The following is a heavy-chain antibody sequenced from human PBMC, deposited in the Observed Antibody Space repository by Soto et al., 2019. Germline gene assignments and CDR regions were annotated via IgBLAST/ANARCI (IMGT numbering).Heavy chain of an antibody. CDR1: GYTFTSYG. Sequence: ASVKVSCKASGYTFTSYGISWVRQAPGQGLEWMGWISAYNGNTNYAQKLQGRVTMTTDTSTSTAYMELRSLRSDDTAVYYCASTGNTIFGVVMILYYWGQGTLVTVSS. CDR2: ISAYNGNT. D-gene: IGHD3-3*01. CDR3: ASTGNTIFGVVMILYY. J-gene: IGHJ4*02. V-gene: IGHV1-18*01.